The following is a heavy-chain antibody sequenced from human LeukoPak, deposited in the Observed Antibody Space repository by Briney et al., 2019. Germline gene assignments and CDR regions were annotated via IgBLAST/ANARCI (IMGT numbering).Heavy chain of an antibody. V-gene: IGHV1-69*06. D-gene: IGHD5-18*01. Sequence: SVKVSCKASGGTFSSYAISWVRQAPGQGLEWMGGIIPIFGTANYAQKFQGRVTITADKSTSTAYMELSSLRSEATAVYYCARRGYSYGRGGYYFDYWGQGTLVTVSS. J-gene: IGHJ4*02. CDR2: IIPIFGTA. CDR1: GGTFSSYA. CDR3: ARRGYSYGRGGYYFDY.